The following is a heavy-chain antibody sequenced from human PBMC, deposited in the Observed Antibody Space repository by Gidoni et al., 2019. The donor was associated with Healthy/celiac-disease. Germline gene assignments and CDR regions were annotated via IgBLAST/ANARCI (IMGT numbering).Heavy chain of an antibody. D-gene: IGHD1-26*01. CDR1: GYSFTSYG. Sequence: EVQLVQSGAAVKKPGGSLKTSCKGSGYSFTSYGIGLVRQMPGKGLEWMGIIYTGDSETRYSPSFQGQVTISADKAISTAYLQWSSLKASDTAMYYCARGGSYASLHSRDIWGQGTMVTVSS. CDR3: ARGGSYASLHSRDI. CDR2: IYTGDSET. J-gene: IGHJ3*02. V-gene: IGHV5-51*03.